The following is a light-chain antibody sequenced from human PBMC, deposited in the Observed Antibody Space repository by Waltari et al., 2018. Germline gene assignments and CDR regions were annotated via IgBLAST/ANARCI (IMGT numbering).Light chain of an antibody. V-gene: IGLV1-47*01. CDR2: RDD. CDR3: AAWDDSLSVSYV. J-gene: IGLJ1*01. Sequence: QSVLTQPPSVSGTPGQTVTISCFGTNSNIGRNSVFWYQQLPGTAPKLLIYRDDRRTSGVRDRFSGSKSGTSASLAIRGLRSEDEADYYCAAWDDSLSVSYVFGSGTKVTV. CDR1: NSNIGRNS.